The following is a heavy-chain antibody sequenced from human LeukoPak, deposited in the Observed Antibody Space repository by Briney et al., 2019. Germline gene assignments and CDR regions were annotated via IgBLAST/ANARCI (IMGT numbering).Heavy chain of an antibody. D-gene: IGHD1-26*01. Sequence: GGSLRLSCAASGFTFSSNWMHWVRQAPGKGLVWVSRINEDGSTTNYADSVEGRSTSFRDNAKNTLYLQMNSLRAEDTAVYYCVRDLGGRSGHWGQGTLVTVSS. J-gene: IGHJ4*02. CDR2: INEDGSTT. CDR3: VRDLGGRSGH. CDR1: GFTFSSNW. V-gene: IGHV3-74*01.